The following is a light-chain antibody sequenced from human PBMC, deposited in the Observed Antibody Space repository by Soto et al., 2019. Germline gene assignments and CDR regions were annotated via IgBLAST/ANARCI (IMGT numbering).Light chain of an antibody. CDR3: QQYHSYPWT. CDR1: QSISGY. Sequence: DIQMTQSPSTLSASVGDTVTITCRACQSISGYLAWYQQKPGKAPKLLSLESGVPSRFIGSGSGTGFTLTISSLQPDDSASYYCQQYHSYPWTFGQGTRVEIK. J-gene: IGKJ1*01. V-gene: IGKV1-5*01.